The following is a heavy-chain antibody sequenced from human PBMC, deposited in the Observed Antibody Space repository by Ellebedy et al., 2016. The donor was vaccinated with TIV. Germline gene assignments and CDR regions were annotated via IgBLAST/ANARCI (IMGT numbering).Heavy chain of an antibody. V-gene: IGHV1-8*01. CDR3: VFGRTTTDAFDV. J-gene: IGHJ3*01. CDR2: MNPHSGST. D-gene: IGHD4-17*01. CDR1: GYTFTSYD. Sequence: AASVKVSCKASGYTFTSYDINWVRQATGQGPEWMGWMNPHSGSTGYAQKFQGRVTMTRNTSITTAYMELSSLRSEDTAVYYCVFGRTTTDAFDVWGQGTLVTVSS.